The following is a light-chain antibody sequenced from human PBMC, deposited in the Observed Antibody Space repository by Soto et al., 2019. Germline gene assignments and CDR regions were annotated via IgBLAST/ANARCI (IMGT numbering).Light chain of an antibody. CDR1: QTISTY. Sequence: IQRTHSPSTLSVSVGDRATSTCPASQTISTYLHWYQQKPEKAPKLLIYAAFSLQSGVPSRFSGSRSGTDVTLTISSLQPEDFATYYCQQTFITPITFGQGTRLEIK. CDR2: AAF. J-gene: IGKJ5*01. V-gene: IGKV1-39*01. CDR3: QQTFITPIT.